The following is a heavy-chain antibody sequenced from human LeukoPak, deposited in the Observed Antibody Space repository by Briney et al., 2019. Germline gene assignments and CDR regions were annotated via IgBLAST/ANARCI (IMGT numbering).Heavy chain of an antibody. V-gene: IGHV3-7*04. CDR2: INRDGTEK. CDR1: GFNISDSR. J-gene: IGHJ4*02. Sequence: PGGSLRLSCATSGFNISDSRMTWVRQAPGKGLQWVANINRDGTEKHFLDSVEGRFTISRDNAKKSLYLLMNSLRPQDTAVYFCVGGDWYFESWGQGTLVTVSS. CDR3: VGGDWYFES. D-gene: IGHD2-21*01.